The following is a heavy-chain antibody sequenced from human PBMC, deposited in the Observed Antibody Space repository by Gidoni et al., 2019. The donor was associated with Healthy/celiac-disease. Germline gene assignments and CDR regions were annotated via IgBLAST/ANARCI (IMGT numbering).Heavy chain of an antibody. CDR3: AREGAKGGYDYYYGMDV. Sequence: EVQLVESGGGLVQPGGSLRLSCAASGFTFSRSWMHWVRQAPGKGLVWVSRIHRDGSSTSYADSVKGRFTISRDNAKNTLYLQMNSLRAEDTAVYYCAREGAKGGYDYYYGMDVWGQGTTVTVSS. CDR2: IHRDGSST. J-gene: IGHJ6*02. D-gene: IGHD5-12*01. V-gene: IGHV3-74*01. CDR1: GFTFSRSW.